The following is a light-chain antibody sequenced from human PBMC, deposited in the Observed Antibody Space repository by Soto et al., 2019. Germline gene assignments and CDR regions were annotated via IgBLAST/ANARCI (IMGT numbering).Light chain of an antibody. Sequence: DIQMTQSPSTLSASEGDIVTITCRASQSVSSKLAWYQQKPGKAPKLLIYKASSLEIGVPSRFSGSGSGTEFTLTISSLQTDDFATYYCQQYNTYWTCGQGTKGDIK. CDR3: QQYNTYWT. J-gene: IGKJ1*01. CDR2: KAS. CDR1: QSVSSK. V-gene: IGKV1-5*03.